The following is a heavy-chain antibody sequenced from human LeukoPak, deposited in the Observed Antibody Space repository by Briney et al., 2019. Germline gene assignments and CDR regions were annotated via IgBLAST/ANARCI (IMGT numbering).Heavy chain of an antibody. CDR3: ARERTATYDAFDI. V-gene: IGHV4-34*01. Sequence: PSETLSLTCAVYGGSFSGYYWSWIRQPPRKELEWIGEINHSGSSNYNPSLKSRVTISVDTSKNQFSLKLSSVTAADTAVYYCARERTATYDAFDIWGQGTMVTVSS. D-gene: IGHD2-2*01. J-gene: IGHJ3*02. CDR1: GGSFSGYY. CDR2: INHSGSS.